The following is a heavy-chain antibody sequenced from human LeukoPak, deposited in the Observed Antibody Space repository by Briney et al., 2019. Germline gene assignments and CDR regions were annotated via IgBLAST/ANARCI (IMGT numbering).Heavy chain of an antibody. J-gene: IGHJ4*02. D-gene: IGHD6-13*01. CDR1: GFNFSSYA. V-gene: IGHV3-23*01. CDR2: ISGSGSGT. Sequence: GQSLRLSCTTSGFNFSSYAMSWVRQAPGKGLEWVSGISGSGSGTYYPDSVKGRFTISRDNSKNTLYLQMDSLRAEDTAVYYCAKGGIAAAGTSFYFDYWGQGTLVTVSS. CDR3: AKGGIAAAGTSFYFDY.